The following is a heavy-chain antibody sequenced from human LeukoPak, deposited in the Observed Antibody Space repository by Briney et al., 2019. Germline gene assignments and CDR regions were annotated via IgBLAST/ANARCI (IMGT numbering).Heavy chain of an antibody. J-gene: IGHJ4*02. CDR1: GFTFSNSW. V-gene: IGHV3-7*01. Sequence: PGGSLRLSCAASGFTFSNSWMTWVRQAPGKGLEWVATINEDESQRYSVGSVQGRFSISRDNAKNSLYLQMDSLRAGDTAVYYCATSSRFWSLADFWGQGTRVTVSS. CDR3: ATSSRFWSLADF. D-gene: IGHD3-3*01. CDR2: INEDESQR.